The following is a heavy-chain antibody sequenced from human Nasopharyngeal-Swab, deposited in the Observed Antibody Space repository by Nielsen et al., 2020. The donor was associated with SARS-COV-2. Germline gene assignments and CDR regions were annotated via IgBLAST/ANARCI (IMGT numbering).Heavy chain of an antibody. CDR1: GFTFSSYA. D-gene: IGHD3-22*01. CDR2: ISYDGSNK. J-gene: IGHJ4*02. V-gene: IGHV3-30-3*01. CDR3: ARHPRYYDSSGYHFDY. Sequence: GESLKISCAASGFTFSSYAMHWVRQAPGKGLEWVAVISYDGSNKYYADSVKGRFTISRDNSKNTLYLQMNSLRAEDTAVYYCARHPRYYDSSGYHFDYWGQGTLVTVSS.